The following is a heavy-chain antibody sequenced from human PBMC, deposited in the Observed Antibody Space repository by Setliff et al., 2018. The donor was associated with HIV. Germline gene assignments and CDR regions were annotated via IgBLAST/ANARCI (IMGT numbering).Heavy chain of an antibody. CDR1: GGSMSSSSYY. J-gene: IGHJ4*02. Sequence: SETLSLTCTVSGGSMSSSSYYWGWIRQTPDKGLEWIGITYYSGATYYNPSLTSRVTISVDTSRNQFSLKLRSVTAADTAAYYCARLGYVSGGFYKTPGPYYFDYWGRGALVTVSS. CDR2: TYYSGAT. D-gene: IGHD3-10*01. V-gene: IGHV4-39*01. CDR3: ARLGYVSGGFYKTPGPYYFDY.